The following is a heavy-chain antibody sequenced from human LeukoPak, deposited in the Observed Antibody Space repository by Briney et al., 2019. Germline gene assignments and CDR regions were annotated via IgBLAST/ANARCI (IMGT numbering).Heavy chain of an antibody. CDR3: ARAVGAAYYFDY. CDR2: INPNSGGT. Sequence: GASVKVSCKASGYTLTGYYMHWVRQAPGQGLEWMGWINPNSGGTNYAQKFQGRVTMTRDTSISTAYMELSRLRSDDTAVYYCARAVGAAYYFDYWGQGTLVTVSS. CDR1: GYTLTGYY. J-gene: IGHJ4*02. D-gene: IGHD2-15*01. V-gene: IGHV1-2*02.